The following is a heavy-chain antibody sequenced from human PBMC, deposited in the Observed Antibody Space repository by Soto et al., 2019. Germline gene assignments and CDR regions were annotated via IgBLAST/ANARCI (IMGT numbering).Heavy chain of an antibody. CDR3: ARIVRDCSSTSCYQGWFDP. CDR2: IYYSGST. J-gene: IGHJ5*02. Sequence: SETLSLTCTVSGGSISSYYWSWIRQPPGKGLEWIGYIYYSGSTNYNPSLKSRVTISVDTSKNQFSLKLSSVTAADTAVYYCARIVRDCSSTSCYQGWFDPWGQGTLVTVSS. CDR1: GGSISSYY. D-gene: IGHD2-2*01. V-gene: IGHV4-59*01.